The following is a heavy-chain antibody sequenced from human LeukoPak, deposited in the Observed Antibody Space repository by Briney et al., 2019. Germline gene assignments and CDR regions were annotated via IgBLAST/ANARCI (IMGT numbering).Heavy chain of an antibody. CDR2: ISGSGGST. J-gene: IGHJ4*02. V-gene: IGHV3-23*01. D-gene: IGHD4-23*01. Sequence: GGSLRLSCAASGFTFSSYAMSWVRQAPGKGLEWVSAISGSGGSTYYADSVKGRFTISRDNSKNTLYLQMNSLRAEDTAVYYCASKGDYGGNWGYWGQGTLVTVSS. CDR3: ASKGDYGGNWGY. CDR1: GFTFSSYA.